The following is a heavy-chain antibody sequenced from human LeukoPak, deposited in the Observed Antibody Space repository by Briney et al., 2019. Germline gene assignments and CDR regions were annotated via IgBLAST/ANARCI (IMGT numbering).Heavy chain of an antibody. J-gene: IGHJ3*02. Sequence: ASVKVSCKPSRFTFTRYDIIWVRQAAGHGREGMGWMNPNSGNTRYAQNFQGRVTLTRNTSISTAYMELSSLRSEDTAVYYCARGFGALWDAFDIWGQGTMVTVSS. CDR1: RFTFTRYD. D-gene: IGHD2-21*01. CDR2: MNPNSGNT. V-gene: IGHV1-8*01. CDR3: ARGFGALWDAFDI.